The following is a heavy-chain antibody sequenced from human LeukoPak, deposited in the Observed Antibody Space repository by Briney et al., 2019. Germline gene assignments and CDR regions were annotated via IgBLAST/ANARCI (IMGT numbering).Heavy chain of an antibody. V-gene: IGHV1-24*01. CDR3: ATLEYGSGSFQIDY. CDR2: FDPEDGET. J-gene: IGHJ4*02. Sequence: ASVKVSCKASGYTFTSYDINWVRQATGQGLEWMGGFDPEDGETIYAQKFQGRVTMTEDTSTDTAYMELSSLRSEDTAVYYCATLEYGSGSFQIDYWGQGTLVTVSS. D-gene: IGHD3-10*01. CDR1: GYTFTSYD.